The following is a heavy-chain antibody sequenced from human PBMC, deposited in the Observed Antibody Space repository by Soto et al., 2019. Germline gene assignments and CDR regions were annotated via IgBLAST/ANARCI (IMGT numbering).Heavy chain of an antibody. CDR3: ARESGGATATLDYYYFYMDV. V-gene: IGHV1-2*04. D-gene: IGHD5-12*01. CDR2: INPNSVVT. Sequence: QVQLVQSGAEVKEPGASVTVSCRASGDRFTDYYMHWVRQAPGQCLEWMGWINPNSVVTKYAQKFQGWVTMPRHMSIRTVYMPLSRLGFDDTAIYYCARESGGATATLDYYYFYMDVWGTGTTVTVSS. J-gene: IGHJ6*03. CDR1: GDRFTDYY.